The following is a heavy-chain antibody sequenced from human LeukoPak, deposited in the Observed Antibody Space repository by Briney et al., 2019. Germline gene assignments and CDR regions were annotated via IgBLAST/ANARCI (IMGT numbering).Heavy chain of an antibody. CDR1: GGTFSSYA. D-gene: IGHD3-3*01. CDR2: IIPIFGTA. Sequence: SVKVSCKASGGTFSSYAISWVRQAPGQGLEWMGGIIPIFGTANYAQKLQGRVTMTTDTSTSTAYMELRSLRSDDTAVYYCARDYDLSYYYYGMDVWGQGTTVTVSS. J-gene: IGHJ6*02. V-gene: IGHV1-69*05. CDR3: ARDYDLSYYYYGMDV.